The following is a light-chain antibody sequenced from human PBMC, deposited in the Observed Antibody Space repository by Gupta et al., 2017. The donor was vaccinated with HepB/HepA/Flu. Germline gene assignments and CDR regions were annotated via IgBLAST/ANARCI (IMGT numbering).Light chain of an antibody. J-gene: IGKJ2*02. V-gene: IGKV1-9*01. CDR3: KQVNSNPPGT. Sequence: DIQLTQSPSFLSASVGDRVTITCRASQGISSYLAWYQQKPGKAPKLLIYAASTLQSGVPSRFSGSGSGTEFTLTISSLQPEDVATYYCKQVNSNPPGTFGQGTKLEIK. CDR2: AAS. CDR1: QGISSY.